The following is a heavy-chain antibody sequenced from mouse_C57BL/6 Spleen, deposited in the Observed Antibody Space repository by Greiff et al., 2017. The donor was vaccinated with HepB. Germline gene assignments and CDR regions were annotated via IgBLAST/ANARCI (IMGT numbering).Heavy chain of an antibody. D-gene: IGHD1-1*01. CDR3: AREGILLYAMDY. J-gene: IGHJ4*01. V-gene: IGHV5-9*01. CDR2: ISGGGGNT. CDR1: GFTFSSYT. Sequence: EVQVVESGGGLVKPGGSLKLSCAASGFTFSSYTMSWVRQTPEKRLEWVATISGGGGNTYYPDSVKGRFTISRDNAKNTLYLQMSSLRSEDTALYYCAREGILLYAMDYWGQGTSVTVSS.